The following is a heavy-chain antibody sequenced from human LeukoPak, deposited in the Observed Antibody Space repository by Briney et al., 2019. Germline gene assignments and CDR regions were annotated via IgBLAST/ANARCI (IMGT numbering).Heavy chain of an antibody. CDR2: ITNTGRTI. J-gene: IGHJ3*02. CDR1: GFTFSSYG. CDR3: AKVINDHYPHGFDI. Sequence: PGRSLRLSCAASGFTFSSYGMHWVRQAPGKGLEWVAYITNTGRTIYYADSLKGRFTISRDNAKNSLSLQMDSLRAEDTALYYCAKVINDHYPHGFDIWGQGTMVTVSS. D-gene: IGHD1-1*01. V-gene: IGHV3-48*04.